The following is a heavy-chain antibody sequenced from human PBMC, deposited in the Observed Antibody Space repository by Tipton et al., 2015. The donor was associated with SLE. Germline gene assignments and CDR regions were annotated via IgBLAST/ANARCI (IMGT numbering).Heavy chain of an antibody. J-gene: IGHJ4*02. D-gene: IGHD5-12*01. CDR1: GYTFSTYP. Sequence: QLVQSGSELKRAGASVKVSCKASGYTFSTYPMNWVRQAPGQGLEWMGWINTNTGNPTYVQGFTGRFVFSLDTSVSTAYLQISSLEAEDTAVYYCARGQRYSAYDWGGYWGQGTLVTVSS. V-gene: IGHV7-4-1*02. CDR3: ARGQRYSAYDWGGY. CDR2: INTNTGNP.